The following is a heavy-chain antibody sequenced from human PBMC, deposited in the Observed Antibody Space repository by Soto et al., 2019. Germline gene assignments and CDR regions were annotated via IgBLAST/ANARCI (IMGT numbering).Heavy chain of an antibody. CDR2: MNPNSGNT. V-gene: IGHV1-8*01. CDR1: GYTFTSYD. CDR3: ARSKTRITIFGVVTPRGGMHV. Sequence: ASVKVSCKASGYTFTSYDINWVRQATGQGLEWMGWMNPNSGNTGYAQKFQGRVTMTRNTSISTAYMKLSSLRSEDTAVYYCARSKTRITIFGVVTPRGGMHVWGQGTTVTVSS. J-gene: IGHJ6*02. D-gene: IGHD3-3*01.